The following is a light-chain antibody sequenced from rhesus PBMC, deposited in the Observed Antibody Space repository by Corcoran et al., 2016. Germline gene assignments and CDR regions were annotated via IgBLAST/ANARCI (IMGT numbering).Light chain of an antibody. CDR1: QSFSSS. CDR3: QQYYSDPRT. J-gene: IGKJ1*01. Sequence: DIQMTQSPSSLSASVGDTVTITCRASQSFSSSLAWYQQKPGKAPKLLYYRASSLQSGVPSRFSGSKSGTDFTLTISSLQPEDIASYYCQQYYSDPRTFGQVTKVEIK. V-gene: IGKV1-46*01. CDR2: RAS.